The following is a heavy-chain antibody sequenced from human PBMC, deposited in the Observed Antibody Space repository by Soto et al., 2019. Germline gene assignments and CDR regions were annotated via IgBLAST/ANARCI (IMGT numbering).Heavy chain of an antibody. Sequence: QVLLQESGPGLVQPSGPLSLTCTVSHFSVTNNKYWCWVRQSPGKRLEWIGEICHSGTTYYNTSLSSRVSMSMDKSKNPISLILTSVTAADTAVYYCARDSRYCTDSGCSMMRDAFDVWGQGTLVTVSS. J-gene: IGHJ3*01. CDR1: HFSVTNNKY. V-gene: IGHV4-4*02. CDR2: ICHSGTT. CDR3: ARDSRYCTDSGCSMMRDAFDV. D-gene: IGHD2-15*01.